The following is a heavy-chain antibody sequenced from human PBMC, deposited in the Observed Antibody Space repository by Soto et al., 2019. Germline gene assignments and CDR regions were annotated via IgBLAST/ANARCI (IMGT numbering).Heavy chain of an antibody. J-gene: IGHJ4*02. CDR2: INSDGGTT. V-gene: IGHV3-74*01. D-gene: IGHD2-15*01. CDR3: VRSGGWYSPDS. CDR1: GFTFSNHW. Sequence: EVQLVESGGGLVQPGGSLRLSCAAAGFTFSNHWMHWVRQAPGKGLVWVSRINSDGGTTSYAESVKGRFTISRDNAKNTLFRQINSRRAADRAVFYCVRSGGWYSPDSWGQGPLVTVSS.